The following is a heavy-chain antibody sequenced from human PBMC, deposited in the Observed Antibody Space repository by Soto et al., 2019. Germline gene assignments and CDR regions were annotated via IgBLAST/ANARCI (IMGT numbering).Heavy chain of an antibody. CDR3: ARSIVVVTALDY. V-gene: IGHV1-3*05. J-gene: IGHJ4*02. CDR1: GYTFTSYA. Sequence: QVQLVQSGAEEKKPGASVKDSCKASGYTFTSYAMHWVRQAPGQRLEWMGWINAVNGNTKYSPKFQGRVTITRDTSASTAYMALSSLRSEDTAVYYCARSIVVVTALDYWGQGTPVTVSS. CDR2: INAVNGNT. D-gene: IGHD2-21*02.